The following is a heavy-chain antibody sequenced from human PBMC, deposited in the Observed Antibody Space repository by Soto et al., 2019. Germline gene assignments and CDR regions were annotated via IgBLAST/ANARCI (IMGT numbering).Heavy chain of an antibody. Sequence: QLQLQESGPGLLKPSETLSLTCTVSGGSITSSSYNWGWVRPPPGMGREWIGSIYFSGSTSYNPSRKSRITITVDTHKNHFSLPLTSVNTADTAVYFCARLQRTVATSETYFDYWGQGTLVTVSS. V-gene: IGHV4-39*02. J-gene: IGHJ4*02. CDR3: ARLQRTVATSETYFDY. D-gene: IGHD1-1*01. CDR1: GGSITSSSYN. CDR2: IYFSGST.